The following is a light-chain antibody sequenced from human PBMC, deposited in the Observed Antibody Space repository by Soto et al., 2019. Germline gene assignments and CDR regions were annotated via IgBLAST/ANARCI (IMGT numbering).Light chain of an antibody. J-gene: IGKJ2*01. CDR2: AAT. CDR3: HQSYSIPVT. CDR1: QSIRGY. V-gene: IGKV1-39*01. Sequence: DIQMTQSPPYLSASIGERVTITCRASQSIRGYLNWYQQKPGKAPKLLIYAATSLHSAVPSRFSGSGSGTDCTLTISSLQPEDFATYYCHQSYSIPVTFGQGTKLEIK.